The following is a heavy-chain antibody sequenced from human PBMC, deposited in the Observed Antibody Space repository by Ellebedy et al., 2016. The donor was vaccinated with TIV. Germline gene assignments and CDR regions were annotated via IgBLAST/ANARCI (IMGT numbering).Heavy chain of an antibody. CDR3: ARGRIAVADSSGSDWFDP. Sequence: GGSLRLSCAASGFNFSIYWMHWVRQAPGKGLVWVSRLYSDGSSTSYADSVKGRFTISRDNAKNTLYLQMNSLRAEDTAVYYCARGRIAVADSSGSDWFDPWGQGTLVTVSS. J-gene: IGHJ5*02. V-gene: IGHV3-74*01. CDR1: GFNFSIYW. D-gene: IGHD6-19*01. CDR2: LYSDGSST.